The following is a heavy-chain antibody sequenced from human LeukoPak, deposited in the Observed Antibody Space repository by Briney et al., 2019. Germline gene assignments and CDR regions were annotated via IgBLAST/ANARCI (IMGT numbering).Heavy chain of an antibody. CDR1: GYTFTSSY. J-gene: IGHJ4*02. CDR3: ARESDCLSTTCPFDY. V-gene: IGHV1-2*02. CDR2: INPNSGGT. D-gene: IGHD2-2*01. Sequence: GASVKVSCKASGYTFTSSYIHWVRQAPGQGLEWMGWINPNSGGTNYEQKFQGSVTMTRDTSISTAYMELSRLTSDDTAVYYCARESDCLSTTCPFDYWGQGTLVTVSS.